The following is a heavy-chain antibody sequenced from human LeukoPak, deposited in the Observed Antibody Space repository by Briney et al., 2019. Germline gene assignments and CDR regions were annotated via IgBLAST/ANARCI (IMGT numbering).Heavy chain of an antibody. CDR2: IKQDGSEK. Sequence: GGSLRFSCAASGFTFSSYWMSWVRQAPGKGLEWVANIKQDGSEKYYVDYVKGRFTISRDNAKNSLYLQMNSRRAEDTAVYYCASSSMIVVVTDAFDIWGQGTMVTVSS. CDR1: GFTFSSYW. D-gene: IGHD3-22*01. CDR3: ASSSMIVVVTDAFDI. V-gene: IGHV3-7*01. J-gene: IGHJ3*02.